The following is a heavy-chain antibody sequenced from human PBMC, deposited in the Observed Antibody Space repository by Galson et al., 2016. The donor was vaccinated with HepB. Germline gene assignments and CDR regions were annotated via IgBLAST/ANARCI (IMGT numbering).Heavy chain of an antibody. V-gene: IGHV3-30*03. Sequence: SLRLSCAGSGFTFSSYVMHWFRQAPGKGLEWVAVILYDGKKKYYADAVKGRFTVSRDNSKNTLDLQMHNLRPEDTAIYYCARSATYGDYVADYWGQGTLVTVS. D-gene: IGHD4-17*01. CDR2: ILYDGKKK. J-gene: IGHJ4*02. CDR3: ARSATYGDYVADY. CDR1: GFTFSSYV.